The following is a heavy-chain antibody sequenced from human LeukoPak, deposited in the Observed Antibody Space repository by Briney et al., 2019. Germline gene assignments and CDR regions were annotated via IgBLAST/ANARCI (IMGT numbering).Heavy chain of an antibody. Sequence: SETLSLTCTVSGGSISSGSYYWSWIRQPAGKGLEWIGRIYTCGSTNYNPSLKSRVTISVDTSKNQFSLKLSSVTAADTAVYYCAREGIAAAHDAFDIWGQGTMVTVSS. J-gene: IGHJ3*02. V-gene: IGHV4-61*02. CDR3: AREGIAAAHDAFDI. CDR1: GGSISSGSYY. D-gene: IGHD6-13*01. CDR2: IYTCGST.